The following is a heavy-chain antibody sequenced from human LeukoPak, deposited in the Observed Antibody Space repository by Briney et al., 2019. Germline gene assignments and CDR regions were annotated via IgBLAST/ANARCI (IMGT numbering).Heavy chain of an antibody. D-gene: IGHD6-6*01. Sequence: ASVKVSCKASGYTFTGYYMHWVRQAPGEGLEWVGRINPNSGGTNYEQKFQGRVTMTRDTSITTAYMELNRLRPDDTAIYYCARSLSSSWIPSSFDYWGQGTLVTVSS. CDR1: GYTFTGYY. CDR2: INPNSGGT. V-gene: IGHV1-2*06. CDR3: ARSLSSSWIPSSFDY. J-gene: IGHJ4*02.